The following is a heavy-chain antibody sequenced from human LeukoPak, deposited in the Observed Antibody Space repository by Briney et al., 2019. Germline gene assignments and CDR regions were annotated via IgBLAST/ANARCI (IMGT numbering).Heavy chain of an antibody. Sequence: PSETLSLTCAVYGGSFSGYYWSWLRQPPGKGLEWIGEINHSGSTNYNPSLKSRVTISVDTSKNQFSLKLSSVTAADTAVYYCARSFAGTTILKLYYYGMDVWGQGTTVTVSS. CDR1: GGSFSGYY. D-gene: IGHD1-7*01. J-gene: IGHJ6*02. CDR3: ARSFAGTTILKLYYYGMDV. V-gene: IGHV4-34*01. CDR2: INHSGST.